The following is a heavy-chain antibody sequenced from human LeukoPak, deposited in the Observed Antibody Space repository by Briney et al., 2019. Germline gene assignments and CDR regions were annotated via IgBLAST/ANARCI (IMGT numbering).Heavy chain of an antibody. Sequence: GGSLRLSCTASGFTFSNAWMSWVRQAPGKGLEWVGRIKSKADAGATDYAAPVKGRFTISRDDSKNTLYLQMNSLKTEDTAVYYGTTDTPPHCSGGSCYSGMAAFDIWGQGTMVTVSS. J-gene: IGHJ3*02. V-gene: IGHV3-15*01. CDR3: TTDTPPHCSGGSCYSGMAAFDI. CDR1: GFTFSNAW. CDR2: IKSKADAGAT. D-gene: IGHD2-15*01.